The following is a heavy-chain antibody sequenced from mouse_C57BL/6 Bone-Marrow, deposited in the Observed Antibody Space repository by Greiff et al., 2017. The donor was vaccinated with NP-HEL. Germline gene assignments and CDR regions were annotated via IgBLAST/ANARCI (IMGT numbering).Heavy chain of an antibody. V-gene: IGHV1-64*01. CDR2: IHPNSGST. Sequence: VQLQQSGAELVKPGASVKLSCKASGYTFTSYWMHWVKQRPGQGLEWIGMIHPNSGSTNYNEKFKSKATLTVYKSSSTAYMQLSSLTTEDSAVYYCADSGYYVSRWYFEVWGTGTTVTVSS. CDR1: GYTFTSYW. J-gene: IGHJ1*03. D-gene: IGHD2-3*01. CDR3: ADSGYYVSRWYFEV.